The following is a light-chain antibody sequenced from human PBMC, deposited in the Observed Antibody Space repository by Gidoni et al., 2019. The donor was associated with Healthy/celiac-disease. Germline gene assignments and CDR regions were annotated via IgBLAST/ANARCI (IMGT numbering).Light chain of an antibody. V-gene: IGKV3-11*01. Sequence: EIVLTQSPATLSLSPGKSATLPCRASQSVSSYLAWYQQKPGQAPRLLIYDASNRATGIPARFSGSGSGTDFTLTISSLEPEDFAVYYCQQRSNWPLITFGQGTRLEIK. CDR1: QSVSSY. CDR3: QQRSNWPLIT. J-gene: IGKJ5*01. CDR2: DAS.